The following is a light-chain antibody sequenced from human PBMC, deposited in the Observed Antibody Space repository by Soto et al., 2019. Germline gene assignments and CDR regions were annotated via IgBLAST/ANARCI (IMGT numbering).Light chain of an antibody. CDR3: QEDYDLPIT. V-gene: IGKV3-11*01. CDR1: QSVSSY. J-gene: IGKJ5*01. CDR2: DAS. Sequence: VLTQSPAALSFSPGERATLSCRASQSVSSYLAWYQQKPGQAPRLLIYDASNRATGIPARFSGSGSGTDFTLTISSLQPEDFAVYYCQEDYDLPITFGQGTRLEI.